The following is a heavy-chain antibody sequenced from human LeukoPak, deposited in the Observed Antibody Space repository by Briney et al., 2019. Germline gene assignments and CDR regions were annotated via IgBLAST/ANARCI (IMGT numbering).Heavy chain of an antibody. Sequence: GVSVKVSCKASGYTFTSYYMHWVRQAPGQGLEWMGIINPSGGSTSYAQKFQGRVTMTRDTSTSTVYMELSSLRAEDTAVYYCAKNYMTTGILGALDIWGQGTMVTVSS. J-gene: IGHJ3*02. CDR2: INPSGGST. CDR1: GYTFTSYY. D-gene: IGHD4-17*01. V-gene: IGHV1-46*01. CDR3: AKNYMTTGILGALDI.